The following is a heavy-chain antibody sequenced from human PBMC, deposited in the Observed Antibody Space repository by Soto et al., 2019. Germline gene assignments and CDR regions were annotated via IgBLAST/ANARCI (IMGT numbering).Heavy chain of an antibody. J-gene: IGHJ6*02. V-gene: IGHV5-51*01. CDR2: IYPGDSDT. CDR1: GYGFTSFW. CDR3: ARLRYYDSSGYSGWSGMDV. Sequence: LGESLKISCKASGYGFTSFWIAWVRQTPGKGLEWLGSIYPGDSDTRYSPSFQGQVTISADKSISTAYLQWSSLKASDTAMYYCARLRYYDSSGYSGWSGMDVWGQGTTVTVSS. D-gene: IGHD3-22*01.